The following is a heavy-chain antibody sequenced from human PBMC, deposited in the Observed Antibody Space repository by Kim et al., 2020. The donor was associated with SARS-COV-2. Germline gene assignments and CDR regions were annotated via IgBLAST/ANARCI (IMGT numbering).Heavy chain of an antibody. Sequence: SETLSLTCTVSGGSMSNYYWSWIRQPPGKGLEWIGYIYYSGSTNYNPSLKSRVTISVDTSKNQFSLNLSSVTAADTAVYYCARHRGLRYYFDSWGQGTLVTVSS. CDR1: GGSMSNYY. J-gene: IGHJ4*02. CDR2: IYYSGST. CDR3: ARHRGLRYYFDS. D-gene: IGHD4-17*01. V-gene: IGHV4-59*01.